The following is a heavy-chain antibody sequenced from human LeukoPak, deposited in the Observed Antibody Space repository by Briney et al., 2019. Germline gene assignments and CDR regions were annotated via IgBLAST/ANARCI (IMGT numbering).Heavy chain of an antibody. V-gene: IGHV1-69*05. Sequence: SVKVSCKASGGTFSSYAISWVRQAPGQGLEWMGGIIPIFGTANYAQKFQGRVTITTDESTSTAYMELSSLRSEDTAMYYCARLAAVGTWFDPWGQGTLVTVSS. D-gene: IGHD2-15*01. CDR2: IIPIFGTA. CDR1: GGTFSSYA. CDR3: ARLAAVGTWFDP. J-gene: IGHJ5*02.